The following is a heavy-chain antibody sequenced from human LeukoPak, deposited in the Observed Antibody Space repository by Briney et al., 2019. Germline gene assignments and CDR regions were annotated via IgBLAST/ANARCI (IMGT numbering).Heavy chain of an antibody. CDR1: GFTFSTYW. D-gene: IGHD3-10*01. CDR2: INSDGSST. Sequence: GGSLRLSCAASGFTFSTYWMHWVRQAPGKGLVWVPRINSDGSSTSYADFVKGRFTISRDDAKNTLDLQMNSLRAEDTAVYYCVSDIGDWGQGTLVTVSS. V-gene: IGHV3-74*01. CDR3: VSDIGD. J-gene: IGHJ4*02.